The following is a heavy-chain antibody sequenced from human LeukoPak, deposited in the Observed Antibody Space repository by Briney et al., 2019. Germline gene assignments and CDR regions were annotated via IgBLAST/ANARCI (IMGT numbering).Heavy chain of an antibody. CDR2: IYHSGST. CDR3: ARRGGGYGLAGFDP. J-gene: IGHJ5*02. D-gene: IGHD3-22*01. Sequence: SETLSLTCTVSGGSISSGNYFWSWIRQLPGTGLEWIGYIYHSGSTYYNPSLKSRVSISGDTSKNQFSLKLSSVTAADTAVYYCARRGGGYGLAGFDPWGQGTLVTVSS. CDR1: GGSISSGNYF. V-gene: IGHV4-31*03.